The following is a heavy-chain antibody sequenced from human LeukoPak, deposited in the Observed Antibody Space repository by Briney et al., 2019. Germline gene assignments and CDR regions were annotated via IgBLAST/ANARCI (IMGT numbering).Heavy chain of an antibody. V-gene: IGHV5-51*01. D-gene: IGHD3-22*01. J-gene: IGHJ5*02. CDR2: IYPGDSDT. CDR3: ARPYYDSSGGFDP. CDR1: GYSFTNYW. Sequence: GESLKISCKASGYSFTNYWIGWVRQMPGKGLEWMGIIYPGDSDTRYSPSFQGQVTISADKSISTAYLQWSSLKASDTAMYYCARPYYDSSGGFDPWGQGTQVTVSS.